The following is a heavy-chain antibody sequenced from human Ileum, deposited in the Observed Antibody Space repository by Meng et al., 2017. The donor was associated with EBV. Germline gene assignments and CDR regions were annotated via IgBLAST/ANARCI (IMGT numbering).Heavy chain of an antibody. CDR1: GGSISSSSYY. Sequence: QLQLQESGPGLVKPSETLSLTCTVSGGSISSSSYYWGWIRQPPGKGLEWIGEISHSGSTTYNPSLKSRVTILLDKTKNHFSLKLNSVTAADTAVYYCARSPGWYSLDTWGQGTLVTVSS. CDR2: ISHSGST. CDR3: ARSPGWYSLDT. J-gene: IGHJ5*02. V-gene: IGHV4-39*07. D-gene: IGHD6-19*01.